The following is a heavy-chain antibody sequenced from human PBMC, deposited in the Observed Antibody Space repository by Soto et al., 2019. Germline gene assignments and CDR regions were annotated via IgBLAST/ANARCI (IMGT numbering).Heavy chain of an antibody. V-gene: IGHV1-2*02. CDR2: INPNSGGT. J-gene: IGHJ4*02. CDR1: GSTFSGFY. Sequence: ASVKVSCKASGSTFSGFYMHWVRQAPGQGLEWMGWINPNSGGTKSAAKFQGRVTMTRDTSISTAYMELSRLTSDDTAVYYCASAAVTGTAGLDFWGQGTQVTVSS. D-gene: IGHD6-19*01. CDR3: ASAAVTGTAGLDF.